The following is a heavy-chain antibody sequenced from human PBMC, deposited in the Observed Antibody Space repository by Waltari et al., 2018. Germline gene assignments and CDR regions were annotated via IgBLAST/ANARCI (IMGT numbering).Heavy chain of an antibody. J-gene: IGHJ5*02. D-gene: IGHD1-20*01. CDR3: AKPFYNWDDPLVS. Sequence: EVQLLESGGELVQAGGSLRLSCGISGFTFHSYAINWVRRAPGTGRRWVAAISCSDATFHADSVKGRFTISRDTSKDTVYLQMNSLRADDTAVYYCAKPFYNWDDPLVSWGQGTPVTVSS. CDR1: GFTFHSYA. CDR2: ISCSDAT. V-gene: IGHV3-23*01.